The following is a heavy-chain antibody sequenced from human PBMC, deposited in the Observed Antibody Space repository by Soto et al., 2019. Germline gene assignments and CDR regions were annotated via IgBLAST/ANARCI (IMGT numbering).Heavy chain of an antibody. CDR3: ASTGAMTTVTTASDLFFDY. Sequence: GGSLRLSCAASGFTFSDYYMSWIRQAPGKGLEWVSYISSSSSYTNYADSVKGRFTISRDNAKNSPYLQMNSLRAEDTAVYYCASTGAMTTVTTASDLFFDYWGQGTLVTVSS. J-gene: IGHJ4*02. CDR1: GFTFSDYY. D-gene: IGHD4-17*01. CDR2: ISSSSSYT. V-gene: IGHV3-11*03.